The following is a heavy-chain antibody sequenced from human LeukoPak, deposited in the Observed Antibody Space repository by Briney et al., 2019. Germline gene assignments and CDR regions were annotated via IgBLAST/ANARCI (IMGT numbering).Heavy chain of an antibody. Sequence: SETLSLTCAVYGGSFSGYYWSWIRQPPGKGLEWIGEINHSGSTNYNPSLKSRVTISVDTSKNQFSLKLSSVTAADTAVYYCARGPLPTPNWFGPWGQGTLVTVSS. V-gene: IGHV4-34*01. D-gene: IGHD1-26*01. CDR3: ARGPLPTPNWFGP. J-gene: IGHJ5*02. CDR1: GGSFSGYY. CDR2: INHSGST.